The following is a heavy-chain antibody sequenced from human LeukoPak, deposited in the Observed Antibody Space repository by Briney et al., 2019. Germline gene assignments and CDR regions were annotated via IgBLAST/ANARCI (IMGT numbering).Heavy chain of an antibody. CDR3: ARAKKRSGRSRNFYLNV. D-gene: IGHD1-26*01. V-gene: IGHV4-61*09. Sequence: SETLSLTCTVSDDPINSGVYYWNWIRQPAGKGLEWIGHIYTSGTTTNSNPSLKSRVAISLDTSKNHFSLKLSSVTAADTAVYYCARAKKRSGRSRNFYLNVWGKGTTVTVSS. CDR1: DDPINSGVYY. J-gene: IGHJ6*03. CDR2: IYTSGTTT.